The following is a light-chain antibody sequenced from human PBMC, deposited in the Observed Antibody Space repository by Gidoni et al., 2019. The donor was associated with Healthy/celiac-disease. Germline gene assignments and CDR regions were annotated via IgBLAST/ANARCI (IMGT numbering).Light chain of an antibody. CDR2: GAS. CDR1: QSVSSSY. Sequence: ETVLTQSPGTLSLSPGESATLSCRASQSVSSSYLAWYQQKPGQAPRLLIYGASSRATGIPDRFSGSGSGTDFTLTISRLEPEDFAVYYCQQYGRTFGQGTKVEIK. V-gene: IGKV3-20*01. CDR3: QQYGRT. J-gene: IGKJ1*01.